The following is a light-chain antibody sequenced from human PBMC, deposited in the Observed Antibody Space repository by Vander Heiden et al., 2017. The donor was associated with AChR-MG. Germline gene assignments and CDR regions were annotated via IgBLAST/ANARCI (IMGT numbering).Light chain of an antibody. CDR1: QRVTSNY. J-gene: IGKJ4*01. CDR3: QQYYNSFALT. V-gene: IGKV3-20*01. CDR2: GAS. Sequence: DIVLTQSPGTLSLSPGERATLSCRASQRVTSNYLAWYQQTPGQAPRLLIYGASSRAIDVPDRFSGSGSGTDFSLTISRLEPEDFAVYYCQQYYNSFALTFGGGTKVEIK.